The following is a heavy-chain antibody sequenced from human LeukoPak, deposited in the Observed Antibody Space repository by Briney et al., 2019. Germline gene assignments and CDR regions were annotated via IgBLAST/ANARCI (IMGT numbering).Heavy chain of an antibody. CDR3: AREGIGNFGDAFDI. V-gene: IGHV3-48*03. D-gene: IGHD1-7*01. CDR1: GFTVSSNY. CDR2: ISPSGRTI. Sequence: GGSLRLSCAASGFTVSSNYMNWVRQAPEKGLEWVSYISPSGRTIYYADSVKGRFTISRDNAKNSLYLQMNSLRAEDTAVYYCAREGIGNFGDAFDIWGQGTMVTVSS. J-gene: IGHJ3*02.